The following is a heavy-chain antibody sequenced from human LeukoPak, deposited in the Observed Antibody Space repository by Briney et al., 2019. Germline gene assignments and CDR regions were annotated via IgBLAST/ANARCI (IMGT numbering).Heavy chain of an antibody. D-gene: IGHD2/OR15-2a*01. Sequence: GGSLRLSCAASGNYWMHWVRQVPGKGLVWVSHINSDGSWTSYADSVKGRFTISKDNAKNTVCLQMNSLRAEDTAVYYCVSFYETYWGRGTLVTVSS. CDR3: VSFYETY. V-gene: IGHV3-74*01. CDR2: INSDGSWT. CDR1: GNYW. J-gene: IGHJ4*02.